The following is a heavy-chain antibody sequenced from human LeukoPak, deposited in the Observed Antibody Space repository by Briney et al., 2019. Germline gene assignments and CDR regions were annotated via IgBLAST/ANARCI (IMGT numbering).Heavy chain of an antibody. J-gene: IGHJ4*02. CDR1: GGSISDPNW. CDR2: FHHSGGT. CDR3: ARNGAFAVEY. D-gene: IGHD1-1*01. Sequence: SETLSLTCAVSGGSISDPNWWSWVRQPPGKGLEWIGEFHHSGGTNYNPSLKSRVTISIDKSNNQFSLKLTSVTAADTAVYYCARNGAFAVEYWGRGSLVTVSS. V-gene: IGHV4-4*02.